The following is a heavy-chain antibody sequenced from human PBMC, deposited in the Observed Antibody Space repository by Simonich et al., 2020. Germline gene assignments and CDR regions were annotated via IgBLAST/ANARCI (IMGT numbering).Heavy chain of an antibody. CDR1: GYTFTGYY. CDR3: ARIANPGKDLNWFDP. V-gene: IGHV1-2*02. CDR2: TNPNVGGT. J-gene: IGHJ5*02. Sequence: QVQLVQSGAEVKKPGASVKVSCKASGYTFTGYYMHWVRQAPGQGLEGRGWTNPNVGGTNYAQKFQGRVTMTRDTSISTAYMELSRLRSDDTAVYYCARIANPGKDLNWFDPWGQGTLVTVSS. D-gene: IGHD2-15*01.